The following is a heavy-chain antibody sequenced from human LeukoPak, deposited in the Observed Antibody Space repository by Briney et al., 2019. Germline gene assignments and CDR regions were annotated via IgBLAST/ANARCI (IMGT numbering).Heavy chain of an antibody. D-gene: IGHD3-22*01. J-gene: IGHJ4*02. CDR3: AKAVVPVISQHYFDY. CDR2: ISSSDDGT. CDR1: GFTLSSYA. Sequence: PGGSLRLSSAASGFTLSSYAMSWVRQAPGKGLEWVSAISSSDDGTYYAKSVRGRFTISRDSSKNTLYLQMNSLRAEDAGVYYCAKAVVPVISQHYFDYWGQGILVTVSS. V-gene: IGHV3-23*01.